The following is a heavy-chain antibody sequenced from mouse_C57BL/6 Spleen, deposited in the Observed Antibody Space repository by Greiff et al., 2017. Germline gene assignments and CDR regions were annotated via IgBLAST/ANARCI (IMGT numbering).Heavy chain of an antibody. CDR3: ARGVTGTNFDY. J-gene: IGHJ2*01. D-gene: IGHD4-1*01. CDR2: IYPGDGDT. Sequence: QVQLQQSGPELVKPGASVKISCKASGYAFSSSWMNWVKQRPGKGLEWIGRIYPGDGDTNYNGKFKGKATLTADKSSSTAYMQLSSLTSEDSAVYFCARGVTGTNFDYWGQGTTLTVSS. CDR1: GYAFSSSW. V-gene: IGHV1-82*01.